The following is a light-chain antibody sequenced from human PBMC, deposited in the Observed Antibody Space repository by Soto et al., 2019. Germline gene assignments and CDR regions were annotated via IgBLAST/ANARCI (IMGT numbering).Light chain of an antibody. Sequence: DIHMTQSPSFLSSSVGDRVTITYRASQGISSYLAWYQKKPGKAPKLLMYAASTLQSGVPSRFSGSGSGTEFTLTISSLQPEDFATYYCQQLKSYPQTFGLGTKVDIK. CDR2: AAS. V-gene: IGKV1-9*01. CDR1: QGISSY. CDR3: QQLKSYPQT. J-gene: IGKJ1*01.